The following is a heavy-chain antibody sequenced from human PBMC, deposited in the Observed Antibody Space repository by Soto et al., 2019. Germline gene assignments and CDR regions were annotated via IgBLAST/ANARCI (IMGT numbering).Heavy chain of an antibody. CDR3: ASGASRWYPSVFDS. CDR1: EGTFNSYA. Sequence: QAQVVQSGAEVRKPGSSVKLSCKASEGTFNSYAIAGVRQAPGQGLEWMGGIIPYYNTLNYAQKFQDRVTIPADDSTNTVYMELSSLRSDDTAVYFCASGASRWYPSVFDSWAQGTLVTVSS. J-gene: IGHJ4*02. D-gene: IGHD6-13*01. CDR2: IIPYYNTL. V-gene: IGHV1-69*01.